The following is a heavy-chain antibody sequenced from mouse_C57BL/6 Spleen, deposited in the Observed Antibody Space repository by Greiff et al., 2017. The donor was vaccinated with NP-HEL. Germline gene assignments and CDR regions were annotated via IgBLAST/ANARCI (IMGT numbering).Heavy chain of an antibody. V-gene: IGHV5-4*01. CDR1: GFTFSSYA. Sequence: DVKLVESGGGLVKPGGSLKLSCAASGFTFSSYAMSWVRQTPEKRLEWVATISDGGSYTYYPDNVKGRFTISRDNAKNNLYLQMSHLKSEDTAMYYGARETTMVTSYYFDDWGQGTTLTVSS. D-gene: IGHD2-2*01. CDR3: ARETTMVTSYYFDD. CDR2: ISDGGSYT. J-gene: IGHJ2*01.